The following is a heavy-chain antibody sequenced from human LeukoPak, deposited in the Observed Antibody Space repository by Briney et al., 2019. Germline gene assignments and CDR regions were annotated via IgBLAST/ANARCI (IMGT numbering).Heavy chain of an antibody. D-gene: IGHD3-22*01. V-gene: IGHV3-33*01. Sequence: GRSLRLSCAASGFTFRTFGMHWVRQTPGKGLEWVAIIWYDGINKYCADSVKGRFTISRDNSKNTLYLQMNSLRAEDTAVYYCARDYYDSSGQLHAGAHAFDIWGQGTMVTVSS. J-gene: IGHJ3*02. CDR1: GFTFRTFG. CDR2: IWYDGINK. CDR3: ARDYYDSSGQLHAGAHAFDI.